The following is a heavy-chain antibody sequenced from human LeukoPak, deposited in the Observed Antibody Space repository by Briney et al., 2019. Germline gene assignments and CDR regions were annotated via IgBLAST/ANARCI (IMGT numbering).Heavy chain of an antibody. J-gene: IGHJ4*02. V-gene: IGHV3-11*01. CDR2: ISSSGSTT. CDR3: AKTLHYGHYGKFDY. Sequence: GGSLRLSCAASGFTFSDYYMSWIRQAPGKGLEWVSYISSSGSTTYYADSVKGRFTISRDNSKNTLYLQMNSLRAEDTAVYYCAKTLHYGHYGKFDYWGQGTLVTVSS. D-gene: IGHD4-17*01. CDR1: GFTFSDYY.